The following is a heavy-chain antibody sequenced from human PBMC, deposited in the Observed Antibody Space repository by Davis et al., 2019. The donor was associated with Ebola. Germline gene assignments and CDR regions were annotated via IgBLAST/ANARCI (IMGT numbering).Heavy chain of an antibody. V-gene: IGHV3-23*01. J-gene: IGHJ1*01. CDR2: ISAIGGDT. CDR3: AKLDYNDSYFQD. Sequence: GESLKISCAASGFTFSSYSMNWVRQAPGKGLEWVSRISAIGGDTYYADSVKGRFTISRDNSKNTLNLQMNSLRAEDTAIYYCAKLDYNDSYFQDWGQGTLVTVSS. D-gene: IGHD4-17*01. CDR1: GFTFSSYS.